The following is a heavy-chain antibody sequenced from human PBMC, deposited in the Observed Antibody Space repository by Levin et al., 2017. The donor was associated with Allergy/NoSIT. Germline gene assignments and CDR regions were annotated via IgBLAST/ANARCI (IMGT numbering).Heavy chain of an antibody. CDR2: IWYDGSNK. J-gene: IGHJ4*02. Sequence: LSLTCGASGFIFSSSAMHWVRQAPGKGLEWVAFIWYDGSNKHFADSVKGRFTISRDNSRDTVYLQMNSLRTDDTGVYYCARDPPSSGFAFESWGQGALVTVSS. CDR3: ARDPPSSGFAFES. D-gene: IGHD5-12*01. V-gene: IGHV3-33*01. CDR1: GFIFSSSA.